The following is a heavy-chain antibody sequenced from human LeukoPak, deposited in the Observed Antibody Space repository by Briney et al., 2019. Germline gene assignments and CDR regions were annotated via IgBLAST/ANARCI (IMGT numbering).Heavy chain of an antibody. V-gene: IGHV3-7*01. CDR1: GFTFSNYW. Sequence: QSGGSLRLSCAASGFTFSNYWMSWVRQAPGKGLEWVANIKEDGSEKYYVDSVKGRFTISRDNARNSLYLQMNSLRAEDTAVYYCARDAPGDTYYYGSGSYRWFDPWGQGTLVTVSS. J-gene: IGHJ5*02. CDR3: ARDAPGDTYYYGSGSYRWFDP. CDR2: IKEDGSEK. D-gene: IGHD3-10*01.